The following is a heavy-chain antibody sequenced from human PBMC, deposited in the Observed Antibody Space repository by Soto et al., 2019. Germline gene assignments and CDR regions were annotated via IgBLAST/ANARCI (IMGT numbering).Heavy chain of an antibody. V-gene: IGHV5-51*01. Sequence: PGESLKISCKGSGYSFTNYWIGWVRQKPGKGLEWMGTIFPGDSDTRYSPSFQGQVTISADRSSSTAYLQWSSLKASDTAMYYCARQKKPYFGRYFYYLLRYWYFDLWCRAILVSVS. J-gene: IGHJ2*01. CDR1: GYSFTNYW. D-gene: IGHD2-21*01. CDR3: ARQKKPYFGRYFYYLLRYWYFDL. CDR2: IFPGDSDT.